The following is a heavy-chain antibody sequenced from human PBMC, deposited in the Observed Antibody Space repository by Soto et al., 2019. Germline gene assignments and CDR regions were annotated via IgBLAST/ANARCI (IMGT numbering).Heavy chain of an antibody. CDR3: ARVLRGWFDP. V-gene: IGHV4-4*02. CDR2: ISHSGIT. J-gene: IGHJ5*02. Sequence: KSSETLSLTCAVSGGSITSANWWTWVRQPPGGGLEWIGEISHSGITNYKASLKSRVTMSVDKTKNDVSLKLTSVTAADTAVYYCARVLRGWFDPWGQGTPVTVS. CDR1: GGSITSANW.